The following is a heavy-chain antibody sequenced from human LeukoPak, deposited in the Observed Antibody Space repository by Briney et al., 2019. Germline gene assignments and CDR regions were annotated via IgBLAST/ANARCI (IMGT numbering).Heavy chain of an antibody. CDR1: GGSISSSSYY. J-gene: IGHJ3*02. V-gene: IGHV4-39*07. CDR3: AREDIVVVPAAATDAFDI. CDR2: IYYSGST. Sequence: SETLSLTCTVSGGSISSSSYYWGWIRQPPGKGLEWIGSIYYSGSTYYNPSLKSRVTISVDTSKNQFSLKLSSVTAADTAVYYCAREDIVVVPAAATDAFDIWGQGTMVTVSS. D-gene: IGHD2-2*01.